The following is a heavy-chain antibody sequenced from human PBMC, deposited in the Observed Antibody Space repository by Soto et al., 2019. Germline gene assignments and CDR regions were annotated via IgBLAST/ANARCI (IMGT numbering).Heavy chain of an antibody. Sequence: AGGSLRLSCAASGFTFSIYSMNWVRQAPGKGLEWVSSISSSSSYVYYADSVKGRFTISRDNAKNSLYLQMNSLRAEDTAVYYCARGACPPSGYWGQGTLVTVSS. V-gene: IGHV3-21*01. CDR1: GFTFSIYS. CDR3: ARGACPPSGY. CDR2: ISSSSSYV. J-gene: IGHJ4*02.